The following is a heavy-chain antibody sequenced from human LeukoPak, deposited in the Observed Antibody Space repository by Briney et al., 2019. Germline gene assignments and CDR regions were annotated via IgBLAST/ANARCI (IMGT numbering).Heavy chain of an antibody. CDR3: ARDYGAYRFYFQH. D-gene: IGHD4-17*01. Sequence: SETLSLTCTVSGYSISSGYYWGWIRQPPGKGLEWIGSIYHSGSTYYNPSLKSRVTISVDTSKNQFSLKLSSVTAADTAMFYCARDYGAYRFYFQHWGQGTLVTVSS. V-gene: IGHV4-38-2*02. J-gene: IGHJ1*01. CDR2: IYHSGST. CDR1: GYSISSGYY.